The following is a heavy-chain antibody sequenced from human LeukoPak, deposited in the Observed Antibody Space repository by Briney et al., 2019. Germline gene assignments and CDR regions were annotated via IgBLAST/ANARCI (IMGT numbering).Heavy chain of an antibody. V-gene: IGHV4-39*01. CDR2: IYYSRST. CDR1: GGSISSSSYY. J-gene: IGHJ4*02. CDR3: ARQFRAAGPKIDY. D-gene: IGHD6-13*01. Sequence: SETLSLTCIVSGGSISSSSYYWGWIRQPPGKGLEWIGSIYYSRSTYYNPSLKSRVTISVDTSKNQFSLKPNSVTAADTAVYYCARQFRAAGPKIDYWGQGTLVTVSS.